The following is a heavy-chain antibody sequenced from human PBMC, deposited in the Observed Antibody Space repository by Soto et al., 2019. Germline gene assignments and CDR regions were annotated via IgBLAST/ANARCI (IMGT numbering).Heavy chain of an antibody. CDR2: IWYDGSNK. J-gene: IGHJ4*02. CDR1: GFTFISYG. D-gene: IGHD2-15*01. Sequence: PGGSLRLSCASSGFTFISYGMHWVRQAPGKGLEGVAVIWYDGSNKYYADSVKGRFTISRDNSKNTLYLQMNSLRAEDTAVYYCARGFNRVGSVAATQYPFDYWGQGTLVTVSS. V-gene: IGHV3-33*01. CDR3: ARGFNRVGSVAATQYPFDY.